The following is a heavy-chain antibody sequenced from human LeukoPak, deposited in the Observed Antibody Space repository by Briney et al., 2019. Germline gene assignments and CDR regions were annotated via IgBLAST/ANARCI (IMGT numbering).Heavy chain of an antibody. CDR2: VDPEDGET. J-gene: IGHJ4*02. Sequence: ASVKVSCKASGYTFTDYYMHWVQQAPGKGLEWMGRVDPEDGETIYAEKFQGRVTITADTSTDTAYMELSSLRSEDTAVYYCATDGGMAVAGMNYWGQGTLVTVSS. CDR1: GYTFTDYY. V-gene: IGHV1-69-2*01. D-gene: IGHD6-19*01. CDR3: ATDGGMAVAGMNY.